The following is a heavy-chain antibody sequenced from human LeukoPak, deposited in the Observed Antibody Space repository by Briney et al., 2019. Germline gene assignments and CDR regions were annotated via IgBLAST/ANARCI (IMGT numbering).Heavy chain of an antibody. D-gene: IGHD5-12*01. V-gene: IGHV1-69*05. J-gene: IGHJ4*02. Sequence: WASVKVSCKASGGTFSSHAISWVRQAPGQGLEWVGGIIPIFGTTNYAQKFQGRVTITTDESTSTGYMELRSLRSDDTAVYYCARGDSGYDYGFDNWGQGTLVTVS. CDR3: ARGDSGYDYGFDN. CDR1: GGTFSSHA. CDR2: IIPIFGTT.